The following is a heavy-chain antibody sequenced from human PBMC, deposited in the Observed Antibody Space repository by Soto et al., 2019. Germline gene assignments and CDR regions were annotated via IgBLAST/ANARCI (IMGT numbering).Heavy chain of an antibody. CDR1: GYTFTGYY. D-gene: IGHD1-26*01. CDR2: INPNSGGT. J-gene: IGHJ3*02. CDR3: ARYIRVSSELFDI. Sequence: ASVKVSCKASGYTFTGYYMHWGRQAPGQGLEWMGWINPNSGGTSYAKKFQGRVTMTRDTSISTAYMELSRLRSDDTAVYYCARYIRVSSELFDIWGQGTMVTVSS. V-gene: IGHV1-2*02.